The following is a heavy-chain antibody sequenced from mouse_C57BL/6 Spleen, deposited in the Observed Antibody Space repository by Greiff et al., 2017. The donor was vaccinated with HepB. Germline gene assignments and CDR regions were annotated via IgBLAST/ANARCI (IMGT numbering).Heavy chain of an antibody. CDR2: IYPSDSET. J-gene: IGHJ1*03. CDR1: GYTFTSYW. CDR3: ARRTYYYGSNYWYFDV. V-gene: IGHV1-61*01. Sequence: VQLQQSGAELVRPGSSVKLSCKASGYTFTSYWMDWVKQRPGQGLEWIGNIYPSDSETHYNQKFKDKATLTVDKSSSTAYMQLSSLTSEDSAVYYCARRTYYYGSNYWYFDVGGTGTTVTVSS. D-gene: IGHD1-1*01.